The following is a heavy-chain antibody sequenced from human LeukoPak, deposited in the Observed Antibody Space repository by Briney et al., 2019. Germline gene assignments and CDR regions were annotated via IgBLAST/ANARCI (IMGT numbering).Heavy chain of an antibody. D-gene: IGHD2-2*01. CDR3: ARGRLIVVVPAAIHAFDI. Sequence: SETLSLTCTVSGGSLSSYYWSWIRQPPGKGLEWIGEINHSGSTNYNPSLKSRVTISVDTSKNQFSLKLSSVTAADTAVYYCARGRLIVVVPAAIHAFDIWGQGTMVTVSS. CDR1: GGSLSSYY. CDR2: INHSGST. V-gene: IGHV4-34*01. J-gene: IGHJ3*02.